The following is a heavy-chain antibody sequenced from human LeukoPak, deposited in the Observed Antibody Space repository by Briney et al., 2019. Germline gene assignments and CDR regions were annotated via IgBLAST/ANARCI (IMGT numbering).Heavy chain of an antibody. V-gene: IGHV4-34*01. CDR2: INHSGST. CDR3: ARGGDVVVPAATSQSNWFDP. D-gene: IGHD2-2*01. CDR1: GGSFSGYY. Sequence: SETLSLTCAVYGGSFSGYYWSWIRQPPGKGLEWIGEINHSGSTNYNPSLKSRVTISVDTSKNQFSLKLSSVTAADTAVYYCARGGDVVVPAATSQSNWFDPWGQGTLVTVSS. J-gene: IGHJ5*02.